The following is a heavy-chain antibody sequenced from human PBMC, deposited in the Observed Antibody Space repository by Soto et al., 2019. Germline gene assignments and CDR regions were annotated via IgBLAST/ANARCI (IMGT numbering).Heavy chain of an antibody. Sequence: QLSESGGGLVKPGGSLRLSCTASGFTFSSYARSWVRQAPGNGLEWVSGISYSGGSTYYADSVKNRFTVSRDNSKNTLSLQMSSVRGDDTAAYHCATVPTREMGTDFKVFDICGQGPIVSVSS. V-gene: IGHV3-23*01. J-gene: IGHJ3*02. D-gene: IGHD5-18*01. CDR2: ISYSGGST. CDR1: GFTFSSYA. CDR3: ATVPTREMGTDFKVFDI.